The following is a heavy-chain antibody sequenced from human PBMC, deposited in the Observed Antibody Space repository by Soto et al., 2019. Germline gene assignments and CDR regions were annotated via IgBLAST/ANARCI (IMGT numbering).Heavy chain of an antibody. V-gene: IGHV3-15*07. Sequence: KGREWVGRIKRKTTGGTTDYAAPVKGRFTISRDDSKNTLYLQMNSLKTEDTAVYYFFFFQAEDGIRDTVPVSAFLLNRSSDL. CDR2: IKRKTTGGTT. CDR3: FFFQAEDGIRDTVPVSAFLLNRSSDL. J-gene: IGHJ2*01. D-gene: IGHD2-15*01.